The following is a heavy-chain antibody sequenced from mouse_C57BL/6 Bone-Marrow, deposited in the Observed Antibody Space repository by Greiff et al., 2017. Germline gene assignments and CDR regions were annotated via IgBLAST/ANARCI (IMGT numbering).Heavy chain of an antibody. V-gene: IGHV1-59*01. CDR3: ARRLRCDY. Sequence: VQLQQPGAELVRPGTSVKLSCKASGYTFTSYWMHWVKQRPGQGLEWIGVIDPSDSYTNYNQKFKGKATLTVDTSSSTAYMQLSSLTSEDSAVYYCARRLRCDYWGQGTTLTVSS. D-gene: IGHD1-1*01. CDR2: IDPSDSYT. J-gene: IGHJ2*01. CDR1: GYTFTSYW.